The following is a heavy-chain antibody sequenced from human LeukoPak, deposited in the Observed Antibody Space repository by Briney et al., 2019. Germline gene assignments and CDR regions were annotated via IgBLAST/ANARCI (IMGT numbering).Heavy chain of an antibody. V-gene: IGHV4-59*11. D-gene: IGHD6-13*01. Sequence: SETLSLTCTVSGASISSRYWSWIRQPPGKGLEWIGDIHYSGSINYNPSLKSRVTISADTSKNQFSLKLRSVTAADTAVYYCARAGGDIVAADFDFWGQGTLVTVYS. CDR2: IHYSGSI. CDR3: ARAGGDIVAADFDF. CDR1: GASISSRY. J-gene: IGHJ4*02.